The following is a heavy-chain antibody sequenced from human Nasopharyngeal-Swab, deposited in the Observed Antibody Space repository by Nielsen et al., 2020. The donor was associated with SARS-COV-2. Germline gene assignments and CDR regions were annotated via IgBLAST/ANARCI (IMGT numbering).Heavy chain of an antibody. CDR3: ARDRWAGYTDY. Sequence: GGSLRLSCAASGFTFSSYGMHWVRQAPGKGLEWVAVISYDGSNKYYADSVKGRFTISRDNSKNTLYLQMNSLRAEDTAVYYCARDRWAGYTDYWGQGTLVTVSS. CDR2: ISYDGSNK. J-gene: IGHJ4*02. D-gene: IGHD6-13*01. V-gene: IGHV3-30*12. CDR1: GFTFSSYG.